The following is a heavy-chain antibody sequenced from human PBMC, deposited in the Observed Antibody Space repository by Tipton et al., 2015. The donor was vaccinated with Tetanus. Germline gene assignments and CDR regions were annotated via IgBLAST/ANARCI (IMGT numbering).Heavy chain of an antibody. Sequence: TLSLTCTVSGGSINNYYWSWIRQPPGRGLEWIAYIFYSGSTNYSPSLKSRVTISVDTSKNQFSLRLNSVTAADTAVYYCARRCYCSSSSCYDAFDIWGQGTMVTVSS. D-gene: IGHD2-2*01. J-gene: IGHJ3*02. CDR3: ARRCYCSSSSCYDAFDI. V-gene: IGHV4-59*01. CDR2: IFYSGST. CDR1: GGSINNYY.